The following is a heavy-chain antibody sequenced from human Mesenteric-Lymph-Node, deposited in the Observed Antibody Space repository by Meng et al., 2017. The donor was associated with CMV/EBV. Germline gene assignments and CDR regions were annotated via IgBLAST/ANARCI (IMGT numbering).Heavy chain of an antibody. CDR3: ARHFGLVQEHYYYYGMDV. CDR1: SISKHF. J-gene: IGHJ6*02. CDR2: IYYTGST. V-gene: IGHV4-59*08. D-gene: IGHD3/OR15-3a*01. Sequence: SISKHFWSWIRQPPGKGLEWIGSIYYTGSTNYNPSLKSRVTISVDTSKNQFSLRLSSVTAADTSVYYCARHFGLVQEHYYYYGMDVWGQGTTVTVSS.